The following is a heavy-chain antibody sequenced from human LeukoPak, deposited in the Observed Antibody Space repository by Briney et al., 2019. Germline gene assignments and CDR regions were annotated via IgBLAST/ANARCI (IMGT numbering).Heavy chain of an antibody. D-gene: IGHD5-24*01. V-gene: IGHV3-9*01. CDR3: AMGWLQFDAPFDY. CDR2: ISWNSGSI. J-gene: IGHJ4*02. Sequence: GGCLRLSCAASGFTFDDYAMHWVRQAPGKGLEWVSGISWNSGSIGYADSVKGRFTISRDNAKNSLYLQMNSLRAEDTALYYCAMGWLQFDAPFDYWGQGTLVTVSS. CDR1: GFTFDDYA.